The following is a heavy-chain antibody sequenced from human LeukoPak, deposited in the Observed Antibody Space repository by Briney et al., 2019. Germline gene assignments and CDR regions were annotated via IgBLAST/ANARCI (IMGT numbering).Heavy chain of an antibody. Sequence: VASVKVSCKASGGTFSSYAISWVRQAPGQGLEWMGRIIPILGIANYAQKFQGRVTITADKSTSTAYMELGSLRSEDTAVYYCARNSGSYAYYLYYWGQGTLVTVSS. D-gene: IGHD1-26*01. CDR1: GGTFSSYA. J-gene: IGHJ4*02. CDR3: ARNSGSYAYYLYY. CDR2: IIPILGIA. V-gene: IGHV1-69*04.